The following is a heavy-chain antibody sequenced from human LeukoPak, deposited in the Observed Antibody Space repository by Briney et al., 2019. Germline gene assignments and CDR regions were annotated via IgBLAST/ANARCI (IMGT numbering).Heavy chain of an antibody. CDR2: TYYSGST. D-gene: IGHD5-18*01. Sequence: SETLSLTCTVPGGSISSSSYYWGWIRQPPGKGLEWIGSTYYSGSTYYNPSLKSRVTISVDTSKNQFSLKLSSVTAADTAVYYCATRGYSYGDYFDYWGQGTLVTVSS. CDR1: GGSISSSSYY. V-gene: IGHV4-39*01. J-gene: IGHJ4*02. CDR3: ATRGYSYGDYFDY.